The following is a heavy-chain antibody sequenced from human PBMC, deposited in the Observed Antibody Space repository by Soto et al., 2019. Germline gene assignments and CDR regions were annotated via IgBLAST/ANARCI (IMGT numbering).Heavy chain of an antibody. V-gene: IGHV3-30-3*01. J-gene: IGHJ6*02. CDR2: ISYDGTIT. Sequence: LRLSCAASGFTISNYGMHWVRQAPGKGLEWVAVISYDGTITYYADSVKGRFTISRDNSKNTLYLQMSSLRTEDTAVYYCATTRVGPCSSSICFSGIFDGMDVWGQGTTVTVSS. CDR1: GFTISNYG. D-gene: IGHD2-2*01. CDR3: ATTRVGPCSSSICFSGIFDGMDV.